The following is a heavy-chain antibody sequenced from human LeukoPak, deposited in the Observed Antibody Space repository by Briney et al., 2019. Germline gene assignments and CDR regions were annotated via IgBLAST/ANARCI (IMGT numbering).Heavy chain of an antibody. CDR1: GFTFSSYG. J-gene: IGHJ6*02. Sequence: GGSLRLSCAASGFTFSSYGMHWVRQAPGKGLEWVAVISYDGSNKYYADSVKGRFTIFRDNSKNTLYLQMNSLRAEDTAVYYCAKPPLAAATDYYYYGMDVWGQGTTVTVSS. D-gene: IGHD2-15*01. CDR2: ISYDGSNK. CDR3: AKPPLAAATDYYYYGMDV. V-gene: IGHV3-30*18.